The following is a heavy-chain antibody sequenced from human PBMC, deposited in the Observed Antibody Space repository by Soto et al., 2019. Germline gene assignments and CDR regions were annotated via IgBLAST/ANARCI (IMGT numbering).Heavy chain of an antibody. CDR3: VRPRPSGENYCLDV. CDR1: GFTFSSYA. CDR2: ISGSGGST. J-gene: IGHJ6*03. D-gene: IGHD1-26*01. V-gene: IGHV3-23*01. Sequence: PGGCLRLSWAASGFTFSSYAMSWVRQAPGKGLEWVSAISGSGGSTYYADSVKGRFTISRDNSKNTLYLQMDSLRAEDTAVYYWVRPRPSGENYCLDVWGQGTTVTVCS.